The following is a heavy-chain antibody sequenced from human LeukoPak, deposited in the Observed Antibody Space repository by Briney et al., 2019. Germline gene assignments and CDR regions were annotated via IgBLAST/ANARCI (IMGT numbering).Heavy chain of an antibody. V-gene: IGHV3-53*01. CDR3: ARSTRDGYNHYHYYYMDV. J-gene: IGHJ6*03. CDR2: IYSGGHT. D-gene: IGHD5-24*01. CDR1: GFIVSSNY. Sequence: GGSLRLSCAASGFIVSSNYMNWVRQAPGKGLEWVSVIYSGGHTYYTDSVKGRFTISRDNSNNTLYLHMNSLIPDDTAVYYCARSTRDGYNHYHYYYMDVWGKGTTVTVSS.